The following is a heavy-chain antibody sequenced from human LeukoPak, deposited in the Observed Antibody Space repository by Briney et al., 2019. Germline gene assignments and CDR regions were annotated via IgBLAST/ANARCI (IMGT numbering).Heavy chain of an antibody. J-gene: IGHJ4*02. Sequence: SETLSLTCTVSGGSISSYYWSWIRQPPGKGLEWIGYIYYSGSTNYNPPLKSRVTISVDTSKNQFSLKLSSVTAADTAVYYCARARITIFGVDTSYYFDYWGQGTLVTVSS. CDR1: GGSISSYY. CDR2: IYYSGST. CDR3: ARARITIFGVDTSYYFDY. D-gene: IGHD3-3*01. V-gene: IGHV4-59*01.